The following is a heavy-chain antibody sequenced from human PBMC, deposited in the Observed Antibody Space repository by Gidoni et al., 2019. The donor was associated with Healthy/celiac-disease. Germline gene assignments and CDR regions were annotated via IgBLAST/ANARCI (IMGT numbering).Heavy chain of an antibody. J-gene: IGHJ4*02. CDR3: ARDGSDTNWNFNGHFDY. Sequence: QVQLQESGPGLVKPSQTLSLTCTVPGGSISSGSYYWSWIRQPAGKGLEWIGRIYTSGSTNYNPSLKSRVTISVDTSKNQFSLKLSSVTAADTAVYYCARDGSDTNWNFNGHFDYWGQGTLVTVSS. CDR2: IYTSGST. CDR1: GGSISSGSYY. D-gene: IGHD1-7*01. V-gene: IGHV4-61*02.